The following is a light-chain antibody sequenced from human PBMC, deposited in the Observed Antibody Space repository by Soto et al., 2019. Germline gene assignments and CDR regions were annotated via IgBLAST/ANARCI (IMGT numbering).Light chain of an antibody. V-gene: IGLV2-14*03. CDR1: RSDVGGYNY. J-gene: IGLJ1*01. CDR2: DVS. CDR3: SSYTTTLYV. Sequence: QSALTQPASVSGSPGQSITISCTGTRSDVGGYNYVSWYQQHPGKAPKLMIYDVSNRPSGVSNRFSGSKSDNTASLTISGLQAEDEADYYCSSYTTTLYVFGSGTKVTVL.